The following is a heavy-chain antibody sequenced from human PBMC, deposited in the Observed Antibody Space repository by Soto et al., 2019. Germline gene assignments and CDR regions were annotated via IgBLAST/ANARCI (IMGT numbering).Heavy chain of an antibody. Sequence: PGESLKISCKGSGYSFAGYWITWVRQKPGKGLEWMGRIDPSDSQTYYSPSFRGHVTISATKSITTVFLQWSSLRASDTAMYYCARDPRGNYFDYWGQGTLVTVSS. J-gene: IGHJ4*02. V-gene: IGHV5-10-1*01. CDR1: GYSFAGYW. CDR3: ARDPRGNYFDY. CDR2: IDPSDSQT. D-gene: IGHD3-16*01.